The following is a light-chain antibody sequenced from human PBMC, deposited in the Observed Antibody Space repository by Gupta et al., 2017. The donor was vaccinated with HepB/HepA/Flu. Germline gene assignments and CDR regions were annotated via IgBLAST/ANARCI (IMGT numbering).Light chain of an antibody. CDR3: QQRSSWPIT. V-gene: IGKV3-11*01. J-gene: IGKJ5*01. CDR1: QSVKYY. CDR2: STS. Sequence: EVVLTQYPATLSLSLGEKATLSCRASQSVKYYLAWYQQRPGQPPRLLIYSTSNRATGIPARFRGSGSGTDFTLTISSLEPEDFAVYSCQQRSSWPITFGQGTRLEIK.